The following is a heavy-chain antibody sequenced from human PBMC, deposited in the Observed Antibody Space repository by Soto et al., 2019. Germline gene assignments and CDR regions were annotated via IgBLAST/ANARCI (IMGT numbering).Heavy chain of an antibody. CDR2: ISSTTNYI. J-gene: IGHJ4*02. Sequence: XGSLRLSCAAAGFTFTRYSMNWVRQAPGKGLEWVSSISSTTNYIYYGDSMKGRFTISRDNAKNSLYLEMNSLRAEDTAVYYCARESEDLTSNFDYWGQGPLVTVSS. V-gene: IGHV3-21*06. CDR3: ARESEDLTSNFDY. CDR1: GFTFTRYS.